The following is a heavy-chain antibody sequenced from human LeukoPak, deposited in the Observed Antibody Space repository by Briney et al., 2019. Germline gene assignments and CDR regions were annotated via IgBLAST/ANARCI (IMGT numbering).Heavy chain of an antibody. CDR2: IRSKVYGYTT. D-gene: IGHD2-2*01. CDR3: TTLVPYLDY. CDR1: GFTFGDYA. J-gene: IGHJ4*02. V-gene: IGHV3-49*04. Sequence: GRSLRLSCTASGFTFGDYAMSWARQAPGEGLEWLGFIRSKVYGYTTEYAPSVKGSFPVSKDDSHSLAYLEMNSLQTEDTAVYYCTTLVPYLDYWGQGTLVTVSS.